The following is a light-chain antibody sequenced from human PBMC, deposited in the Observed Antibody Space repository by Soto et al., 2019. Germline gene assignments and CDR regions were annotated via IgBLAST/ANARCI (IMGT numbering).Light chain of an antibody. CDR3: LQYGSSPWT. V-gene: IGKV3-20*01. CDR2: GAS. Sequence: EIVLTQSPGTQSLSPGERATLSCRASQSVSSSYLAWYQQKPGQAPRLLIYGASSRATGIPDRFSGSGSGTAFTLTISRREPEDFAVYYCLQYGSSPWTVGQGTKVELK. CDR1: QSVSSSY. J-gene: IGKJ1*01.